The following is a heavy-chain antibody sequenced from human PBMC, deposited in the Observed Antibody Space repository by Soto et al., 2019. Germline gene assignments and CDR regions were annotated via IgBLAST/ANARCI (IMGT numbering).Heavy chain of an antibody. Sequence: SETLSLTCAVYGGSFSGYYWSWIRQPPGKGLEWIGEINHSGGTNYNPSLKSRVTISLDTSKNQFSLKLSSVTAADTAVYYCARGLLTGTSYYMDVWGKGTTVTVSS. J-gene: IGHJ6*03. V-gene: IGHV4-34*01. D-gene: IGHD1-20*01. CDR2: INHSGGT. CDR3: ARGLLTGTSYYMDV. CDR1: GGSFSGYY.